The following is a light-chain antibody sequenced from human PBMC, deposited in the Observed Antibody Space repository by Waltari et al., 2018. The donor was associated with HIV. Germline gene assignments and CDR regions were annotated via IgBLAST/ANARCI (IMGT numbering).Light chain of an antibody. Sequence: DTQMTQSPSSLSASVGDRVTITCRAGANVRGDLGWFQQTAGKAPKRLIYAVSNLQGGVPSRFNGSGFATEFTLTISSLQPEDFATYYFLQYNAFPLTFGGGTRV. J-gene: IGKJ4*01. CDR2: AVS. V-gene: IGKV1-17*01. CDR1: ANVRGD. CDR3: LQYNAFPLT.